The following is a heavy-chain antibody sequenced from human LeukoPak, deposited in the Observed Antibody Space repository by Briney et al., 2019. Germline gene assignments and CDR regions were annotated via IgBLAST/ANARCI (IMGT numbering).Heavy chain of an antibody. J-gene: IGHJ5*02. D-gene: IGHD2-2*01. CDR1: GYTFTSYA. CDR3: ARDHGQPYQLLPFRFDP. V-gene: IGHV1-3*01. CDR2: INAGNGNT. Sequence: ASVKVSCKASGYTFTSYAMHWVRQAPGQRLEWMGWINAGNGNTKYSQKFQGRVTITRDTSASTAYMELSSLRSEDTAVYYCARDHGQPYQLLPFRFDPWGQGTLVTVSS.